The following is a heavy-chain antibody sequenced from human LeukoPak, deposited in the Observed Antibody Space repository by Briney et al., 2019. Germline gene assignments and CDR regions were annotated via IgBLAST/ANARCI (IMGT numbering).Heavy chain of an antibody. Sequence: PGGSLRLSCAASGFTLTTDSMNWVRQALGKGLEWISYISSGATTTYYADSVKGRFTISRDTAKNSLYLQMNSLRVDDTAVYYCAKGTVGAKYWGQGTLVIVSS. CDR1: GFTLTTDS. CDR2: ISSGATTT. CDR3: AKGTVGAKY. D-gene: IGHD1-26*01. V-gene: IGHV3-48*04. J-gene: IGHJ4*02.